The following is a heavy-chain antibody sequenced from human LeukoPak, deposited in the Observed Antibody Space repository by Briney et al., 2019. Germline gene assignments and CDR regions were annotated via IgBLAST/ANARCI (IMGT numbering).Heavy chain of an antibody. Sequence: GGSLRLSCAASGFTVSSNYMSWVRQAPGKGLEWVSVIYSGGSTYYADSVKGRFTISRDNSKNTLYLQMNSLRAEDTAVYYCAKERYCSSTSCRPDYWGQGTLVTVSS. J-gene: IGHJ4*02. V-gene: IGHV3-66*01. CDR1: GFTVSSNY. D-gene: IGHD2-2*01. CDR2: IYSGGST. CDR3: AKERYCSSTSCRPDY.